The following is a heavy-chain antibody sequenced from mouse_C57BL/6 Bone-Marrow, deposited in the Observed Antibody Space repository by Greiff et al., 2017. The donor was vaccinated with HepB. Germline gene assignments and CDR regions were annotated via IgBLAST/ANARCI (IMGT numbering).Heavy chain of an antibody. CDR1: GYSFTGYY. CDR3: ARDGGYYEDYAMDY. CDR2: INPSTGGT. J-gene: IGHJ4*01. V-gene: IGHV1-42*01. Sequence: VQLQQSGPELVKPGASVKISCKASGYSFTGYYMNWVKQSPEKSLEWIGEINPSTGGTTYNQKFKAKATLTVDKSSSTDYMQLKSLTSEDSAVYYCARDGGYYEDYAMDYWGQGTSVTVSS. D-gene: IGHD2-3*01.